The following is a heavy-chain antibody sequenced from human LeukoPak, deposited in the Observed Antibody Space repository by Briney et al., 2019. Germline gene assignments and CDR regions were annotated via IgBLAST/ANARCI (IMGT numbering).Heavy chain of an antibody. V-gene: IGHV3-66*02. CDR2: IYSDGST. Sequence: GGSLRLSCATSGFTVSSYYMSWVRQAPGKGLEWVSIIYSDGSTYYADPVKGRFTISRDNSKNTLYLQMNSLRADDAAEYYCARDHYGDYYYYMDVWGKGTTVTVSS. D-gene: IGHD4-17*01. J-gene: IGHJ6*03. CDR1: GFTVSSYY. CDR3: ARDHYGDYYYYMDV.